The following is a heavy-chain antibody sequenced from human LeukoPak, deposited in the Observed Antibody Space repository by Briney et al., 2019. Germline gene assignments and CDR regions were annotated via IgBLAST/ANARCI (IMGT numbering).Heavy chain of an antibody. D-gene: IGHD5/OR15-5a*01. CDR1: GFTFDNYA. CDR3: AKSYSSVYSSGDY. V-gene: IGHV3-23*01. J-gene: IGHJ4*02. Sequence: GGSLRLSCAASGFTFDNYAMTWVRQAPGKGLEWVSSISASAPDTYHADSVKGRFTIFRDSSRNTLYLHLHTLRTDDTAVYYCAKSYSSVYSSGDYWGQGTLVTVSS. CDR2: ISASAPDT.